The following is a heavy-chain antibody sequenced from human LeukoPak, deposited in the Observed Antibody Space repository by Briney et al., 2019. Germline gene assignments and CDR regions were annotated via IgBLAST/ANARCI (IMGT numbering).Heavy chain of an antibody. J-gene: IGHJ4*02. Sequence: PSETLSLTCTVCGGSISSSSYYWGWIRQPPGKGLEWIGSIYYSGSTYYNPSLKSRVTISVDTSKNQFSLKLSSVTAADTAVYYCARHPLDEQLDYWGQGTLVTVSS. D-gene: IGHD6-19*01. CDR2: IYYSGST. CDR1: GGSISSSSYY. CDR3: ARHPLDEQLDY. V-gene: IGHV4-39*01.